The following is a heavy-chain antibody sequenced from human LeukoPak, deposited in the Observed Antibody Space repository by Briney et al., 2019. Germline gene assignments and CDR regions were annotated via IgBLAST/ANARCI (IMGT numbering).Heavy chain of an antibody. CDR2: INPYSGAT. V-gene: IGHV1-2*02. CDR3: ATASITHTRDP. J-gene: IGHJ5*02. D-gene: IGHD6-6*01. CDR1: GYTFTDFY. Sequence: ASVKVSCQTSGYTFTDFYLNWVRQATGQGLEWMGWINPYSGATISAERFQGRMTMTWDASIGTAYMQLTRLRSDDTAVYYCATASITHTRDPWGQGTLVTVSS.